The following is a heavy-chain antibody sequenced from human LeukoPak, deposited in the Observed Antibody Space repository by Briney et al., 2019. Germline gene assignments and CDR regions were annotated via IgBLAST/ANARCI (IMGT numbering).Heavy chain of an antibody. V-gene: IGHV4-59*01. J-gene: IGHJ4*02. CDR1: GVSISSYY. D-gene: IGHD3-22*01. CDR3: ARDTHYYYDSSAPTGFDY. Sequence: SETLSLTCTVSGVSISSYYWSWIRQPPGKGLEWIGYIYYSGSTNYTPSLKSRVTISVDTSKNQSSLKLSSVTAADTAVYYCARDTHYYYDSSAPTGFDYWGQGTLVTVSA. CDR2: IYYSGST.